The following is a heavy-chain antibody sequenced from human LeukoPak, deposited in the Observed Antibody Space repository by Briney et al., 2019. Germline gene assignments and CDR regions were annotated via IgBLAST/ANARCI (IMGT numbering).Heavy chain of an antibody. CDR1: GGSISSGDYY. Sequence: PSQTLSLTCTVSGGSISSGDYYWSWIRQPPGKGLEWIGYIYYSGSTYYNPSLKSRVTISVDTSKNQFSLKLSSVTAADTAVYYCARSFLTGYHFDYWGQGTLVTVSS. V-gene: IGHV4-30-4*01. CDR2: IYYSGST. J-gene: IGHJ4*02. D-gene: IGHD3-9*01. CDR3: ARSFLTGYHFDY.